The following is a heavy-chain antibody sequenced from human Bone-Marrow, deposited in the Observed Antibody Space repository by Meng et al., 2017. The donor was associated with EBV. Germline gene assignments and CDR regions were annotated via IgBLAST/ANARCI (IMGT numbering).Heavy chain of an antibody. D-gene: IGHD6-13*01. CDR2: ISAYNGNT. V-gene: IGHV1-18*01. CDR1: GYTFTSYG. J-gene: IGHJ4*02. Sequence: QVLLVQCGAEVKKPGASVKVSCKASGYTFTSYGISWVRQAPGQGLEWMGWISAYNGNTNYAQKLQGRVTMTTDTSTSTAYMELRSLRSDDTAVYYCARELPSGVAAAAPDYWGQGTLVTVSS. CDR3: ARELPSGVAAAAPDY.